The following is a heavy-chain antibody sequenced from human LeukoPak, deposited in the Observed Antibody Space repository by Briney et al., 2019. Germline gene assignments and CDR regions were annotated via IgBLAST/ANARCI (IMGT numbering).Heavy chain of an antibody. V-gene: IGHV5-51*01. Sequence: GESLKISCKGSGYSFTNYWIGWVRQMPGKGLEWMGIIYPGDSDTTYSPSFQAQVTISADKSISTAYLQWSSLKASDTAMYHCARGIGYSYGHFDYWGQGTLVTVSS. J-gene: IGHJ4*02. CDR3: ARGIGYSYGHFDY. D-gene: IGHD5-18*01. CDR2: IYPGDSDT. CDR1: GYSFTNYW.